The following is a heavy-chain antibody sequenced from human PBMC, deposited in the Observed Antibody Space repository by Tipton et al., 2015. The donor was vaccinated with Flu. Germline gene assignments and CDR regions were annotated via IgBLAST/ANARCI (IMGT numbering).Heavy chain of an antibody. Sequence: TLSLTCTVSGGSISSGVYYWSWIRQHPGKGLEWIGYIYYNGSTYYNPSLKSRVTISVDTSKNQFSLKLSSVTAADTAVYYCACVDLVATTFDYWGQGTLVTVSS. J-gene: IGHJ4*02. D-gene: IGHD5-12*01. CDR2: IYYNGST. V-gene: IGHV4-31*03. CDR1: GGSISSGVYY. CDR3: ACVDLVATTFDY.